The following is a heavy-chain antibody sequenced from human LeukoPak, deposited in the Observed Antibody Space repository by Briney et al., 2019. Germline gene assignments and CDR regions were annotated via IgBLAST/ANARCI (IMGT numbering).Heavy chain of an antibody. CDR1: GYTFTSYD. J-gene: IGHJ6*02. Sequence: ASVKVSCKASGYTFTSYDINLVRQATGQGLEWMGWMNPNSGNTGYAQKFQGRVTMTRNTSISTAYMELSSLRSEDTAVYYCARAKKQILAYGMDVWGQGTTVTVSS. CDR2: MNPNSGNT. V-gene: IGHV1-8*01. CDR3: ARAKKQILAYGMDV. D-gene: IGHD3-3*01.